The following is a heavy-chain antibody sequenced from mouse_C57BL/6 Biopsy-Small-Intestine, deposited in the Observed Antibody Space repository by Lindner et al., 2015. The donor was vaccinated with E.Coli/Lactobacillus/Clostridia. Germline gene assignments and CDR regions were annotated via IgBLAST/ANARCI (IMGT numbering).Heavy chain of an antibody. CDR2: INSGSSTI. CDR3: ARGTGRGFDF. Sequence: VQLAGVWGGLVKPGGSLKLSCAASGFTFSDYGMHWVRQAPEKGLEWVTYINSGSSTIYYADTVKGRFTISRDNAKNTLFLQMTGLRSEDTAMYYCARGTGRGFDFWGQGTTLTVSS. V-gene: IGHV5-17*01. D-gene: IGHD4-1*01. CDR1: GFTFSDYG. J-gene: IGHJ2*01.